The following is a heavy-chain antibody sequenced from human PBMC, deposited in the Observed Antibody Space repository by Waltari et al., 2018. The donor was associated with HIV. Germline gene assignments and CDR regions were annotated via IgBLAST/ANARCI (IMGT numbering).Heavy chain of an antibody. CDR3: ARDPLHGVAVADIDY. D-gene: IGHD6-19*01. Sequence: QVQLVQSGAEVKKPGASVKVSCKASGYTFTAYYMHWVRQAPGQGLEWMWWVNPRVGGKQYAQKFQGRGTMTRDTSSSTAFMELSRLRSDDTAVYYCARDPLHGVAVADIDYWGQGTLVTVSS. V-gene: IGHV1-2*02. CDR1: GYTFTAYY. J-gene: IGHJ4*02. CDR2: VNPRVGGK.